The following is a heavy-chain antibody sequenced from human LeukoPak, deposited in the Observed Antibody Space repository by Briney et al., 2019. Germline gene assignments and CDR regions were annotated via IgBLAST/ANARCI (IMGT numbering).Heavy chain of an antibody. J-gene: IGHJ3*02. CDR3: ARESWSDSVAFDI. CDR1: GFNFSSYA. CDR2: ISYGGIDK. Sequence: PGTSLRLSCAASGFNFSSYAMHWVRQAPGEGLEWVGLISYGGIDKSYADSVKGRFTISRDSSKRTLYLQMNSLRAEDTAMYYCARESWSDSVAFDIWGLGTMAIVSS. D-gene: IGHD3-3*01. V-gene: IGHV3-30*04.